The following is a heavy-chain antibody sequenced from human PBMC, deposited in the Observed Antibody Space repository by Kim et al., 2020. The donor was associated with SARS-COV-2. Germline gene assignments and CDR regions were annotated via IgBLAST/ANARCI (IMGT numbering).Heavy chain of an antibody. CDR2: IGTAGDT. V-gene: IGHV3-13*01. CDR3: ALRRNYYYGMDV. Sequence: GGSLRLSCAASGFTFSSYDMHWVRQATGKGLEWVSAIGTAGDTYYPGSVKGRFTISRENAKNSLYLQMNSLRAGDTAVYYCALRRNYYYGMDVWGQGTTVTVSS. J-gene: IGHJ6*02. CDR1: GFTFSSYD.